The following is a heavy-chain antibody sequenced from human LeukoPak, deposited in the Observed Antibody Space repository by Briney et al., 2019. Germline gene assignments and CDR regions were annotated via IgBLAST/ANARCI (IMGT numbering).Heavy chain of an antibody. CDR1: GYTFTGYY. CDR2: INPNSGDT. Sequence: GASVKVSCKASGYTFTGYYVHWVRQAPGQGLEWMGWINPNSGDTKYAQNFQGRVTMTRDTSISTAYMELSRLRYDDTAVYYCARTIEGQAYMDVWGKGTTVTISS. J-gene: IGHJ6*03. CDR3: ARTIEGQAYMDV. V-gene: IGHV1-2*02.